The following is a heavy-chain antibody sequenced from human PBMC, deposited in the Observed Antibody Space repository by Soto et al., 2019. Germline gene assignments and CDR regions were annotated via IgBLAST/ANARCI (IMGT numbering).Heavy chain of an antibody. D-gene: IGHD3-22*01. CDR3: VREGYYDSSGYYPGWFDP. CDR2: IIPFSGTA. CDR1: EDTLSSYA. V-gene: IGHV1-69*06. J-gene: IGHJ5*02. Sequence: QVQLVQSGAEVKKPGSSVKVSCKASEDTLSSYAISWVRQVPGQGLEWMGGIIPFSGTANYAQKFQGRVTITADKSTSTAYMELSSLRSEDTAVYYCVREGYYDSSGYYPGWFDPWGQGTLVTVSS.